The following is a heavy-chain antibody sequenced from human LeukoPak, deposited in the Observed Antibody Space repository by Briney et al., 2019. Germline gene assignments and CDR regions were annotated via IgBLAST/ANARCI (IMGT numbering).Heavy chain of an antibody. CDR1: GYTFTSYG. CDR2: ISAYNGNT. J-gene: IGHJ4*02. V-gene: IGHV1-18*01. D-gene: IGHD6-6*01. Sequence: ASVKVSCKASGYTFTSYGISWVRQAPGQGLEWMGWISAYNGNTNYAQKLQGRVTMTTDTSTSTAYMELSSLRSDDTAVYYCARAVQIAARPPGADHWGQGTLVTVSS. CDR3: ARAVQIAARPPGADH.